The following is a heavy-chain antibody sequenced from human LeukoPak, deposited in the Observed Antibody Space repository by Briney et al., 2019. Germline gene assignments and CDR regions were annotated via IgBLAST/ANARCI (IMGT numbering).Heavy chain of an antibody. J-gene: IGHJ4*02. V-gene: IGHV3-23*01. D-gene: IGHD3-22*01. CDR3: ARDRSPYYYDSSGYYPRGPDY. CDR1: GFTFNTYA. Sequence: GGFLRLSCAASGFTFNTYAMSWVRQAPGKGLEWVSAISGRDAGTYYTNSVKGRFTISRDNSKNTLYLQMSSLRADDTAVYYCARDRSPYYYDSSGYYPRGPDYWGQGTLVTVSS. CDR2: ISGRDAGT.